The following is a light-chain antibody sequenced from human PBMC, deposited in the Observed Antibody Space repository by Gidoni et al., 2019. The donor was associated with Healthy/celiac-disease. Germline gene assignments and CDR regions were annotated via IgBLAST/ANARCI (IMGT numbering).Light chain of an antibody. CDR1: QSISSY. V-gene: IGKV1-39*01. J-gene: IGKJ2*01. CDR3: QQSYNTPPDMYT. Sequence: DIQMTQSPSSLSASVGDRVTITCRASQSISSYLNWYQQKLGKAPKLLIYAASSLQSGVPSRFSGSGSGTDFTLTISSLQPEDFATYYCQQSYNTPPDMYTFGQGTKLEIK. CDR2: AAS.